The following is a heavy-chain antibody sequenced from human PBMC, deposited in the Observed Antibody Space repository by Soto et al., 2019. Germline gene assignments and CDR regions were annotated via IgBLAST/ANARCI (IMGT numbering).Heavy chain of an antibody. Sequence: GGSLRLSCAASGFTFSSYGMHWVRQAPGKGLEWVAVIWYDGSNKYYADSVKGRFTISRDNSKNTLYLQMNSLRAEDTAVYYCAREGSIAVADIWGQGTLVTVSS. CDR2: IWYDGSNK. CDR1: GFTFSSYG. V-gene: IGHV3-33*01. D-gene: IGHD6-19*01. CDR3: AREGSIAVADI. J-gene: IGHJ4*02.